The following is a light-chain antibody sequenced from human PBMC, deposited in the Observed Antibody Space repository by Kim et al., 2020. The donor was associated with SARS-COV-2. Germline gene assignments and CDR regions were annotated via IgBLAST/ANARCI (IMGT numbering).Light chain of an antibody. CDR3: QQYGSSPLT. CDR1: QSVNSSY. Sequence: SPGERATLSCRASQSVNSSYLAWYQQKPGQAPGRLIYGASSRATGIPDRFSGSGSGTDFTLTISRLEPEDFAVYYCQQYGSSPLTFGGGTKVDIK. V-gene: IGKV3-20*01. CDR2: GAS. J-gene: IGKJ4*01.